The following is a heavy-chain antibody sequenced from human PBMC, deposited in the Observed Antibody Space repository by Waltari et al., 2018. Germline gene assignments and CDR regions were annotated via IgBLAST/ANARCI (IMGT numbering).Heavy chain of an antibody. CDR1: GGSFSGSY. V-gene: IGHV4-34*01. Sequence: QVQLQQWGAGLLKPSETLSLTCAVYGGSFSGSYWSWIRPPPGKGLEWIGEINHSGSTNYNPSLKSRVTISVDTSKNQFSLKLSSVTAADTAVYYCARVVGSGWYSGRFDPWGQGTLVTVSS. CDR2: INHSGST. D-gene: IGHD6-19*01. J-gene: IGHJ5*02. CDR3: ARVVGSGWYSGRFDP.